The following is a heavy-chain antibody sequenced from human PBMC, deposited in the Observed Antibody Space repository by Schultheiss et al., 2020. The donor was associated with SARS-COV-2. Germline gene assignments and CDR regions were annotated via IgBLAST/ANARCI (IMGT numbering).Heavy chain of an antibody. J-gene: IGHJ4*02. CDR3: ARDAGRFLNY. CDR1: GFTFDDYA. V-gene: IGHV3-9*01. Sequence: SLRLSCAASGFTFDDYAMHWVRQAPGKGLEWVSGISWNSGSIGYADSVKGRFTISRDNAKNSLYLQMNSLRAEDTAVYYCARDAGRFLNYWGQGTLVTVSS. CDR2: ISWNSGSI. D-gene: IGHD3-3*01.